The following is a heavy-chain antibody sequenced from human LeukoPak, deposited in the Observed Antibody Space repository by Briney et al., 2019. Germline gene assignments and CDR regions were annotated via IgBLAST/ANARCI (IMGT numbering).Heavy chain of an antibody. CDR2: IYYSGST. V-gene: IGHV4-39*01. J-gene: IGHJ5*02. D-gene: IGHD3-3*01. Sequence: SETLSLTRTVPGGSISSSSYYWGWIRQPPGKGLEWIGSIYYSGSTYYNPSLKSRVTISVDTSKNQFSLKLSSVTAADTAVYYCARRAPYDFWSGYYDNWFDPWGQGTLVTVSS. CDR3: ARRAPYDFWSGYYDNWFDP. CDR1: GGSISSSSYY.